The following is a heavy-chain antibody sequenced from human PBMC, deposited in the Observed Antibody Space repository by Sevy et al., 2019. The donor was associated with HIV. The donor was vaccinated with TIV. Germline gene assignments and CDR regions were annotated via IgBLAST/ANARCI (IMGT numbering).Heavy chain of an antibody. D-gene: IGHD2-8*02. CDR1: GFTFNRFA. V-gene: IGHV3-23*01. CDR3: AEVNYYCTGGTPPPADD. CDR2: ISGSGANT. Sequence: GGSLRLSCSGSGFTFNRFAMNWVRQAPGKGLEWVSRISGSGANTNYADSVKGRFTISRDNSKSTLYLQMNTLRGEDTAVYYCAEVNYYCTGGTPPPADDWGQGTLVTVSS. J-gene: IGHJ4*02.